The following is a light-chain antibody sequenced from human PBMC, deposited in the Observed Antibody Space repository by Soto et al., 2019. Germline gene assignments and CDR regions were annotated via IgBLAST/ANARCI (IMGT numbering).Light chain of an antibody. V-gene: IGKV1-39*01. CDR2: GAS. J-gene: IGKJ5*01. CDR3: QQSYTSPTT. Sequence: DIQMTQSPSFLSASVGDRVTITCRASQSIGKHLNWYQQKPGKAPKFLIYGASTLQSGVPSRFTGSGSGTDFTLTVNSLQAEDFATYCCQQSYTSPTTFGQGTRLEI. CDR1: QSIGKH.